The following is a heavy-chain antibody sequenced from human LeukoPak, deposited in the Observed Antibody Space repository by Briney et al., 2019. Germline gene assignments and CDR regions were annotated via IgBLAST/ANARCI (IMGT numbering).Heavy chain of an antibody. CDR1: GGSISGYY. V-gene: IGHV4-59*08. D-gene: IGHD6-13*01. CDR2: IYYRGST. CDR3: ARHEELRMAAADYYYYMDV. Sequence: SETLSLTCTVSGGSISGYYWSWIRQPPGKGLEWIGYIYYRGSTNYNPSLKSRVTISVDTSKNQFSLKMSSVTAADTAVYYCARHEELRMAAADYYYYMDVWGKGTTVTVSS. J-gene: IGHJ6*03.